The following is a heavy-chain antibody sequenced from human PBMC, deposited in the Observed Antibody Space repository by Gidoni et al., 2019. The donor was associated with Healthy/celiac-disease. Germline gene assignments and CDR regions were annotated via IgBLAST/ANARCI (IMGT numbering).Heavy chain of an antibody. Sequence: EVQLVESGGVVVQPGGSLRLSCAASGFTFDDYTMHWVRQAPGRGLEWVSLISWDGGSTYYADSVKGRFTISRDNSKNSLYLQMNSMRTEDTALYYCAKDFVGIAVAGTYFDYWGQGTLVTVSS. CDR1: GFTFDDYT. CDR2: ISWDGGST. J-gene: IGHJ4*02. V-gene: IGHV3-43*01. CDR3: AKDFVGIAVAGTYFDY. D-gene: IGHD6-19*01.